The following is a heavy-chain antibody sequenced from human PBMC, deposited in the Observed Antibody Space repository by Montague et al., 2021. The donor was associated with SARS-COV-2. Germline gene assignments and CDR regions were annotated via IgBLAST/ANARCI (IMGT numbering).Heavy chain of an antibody. CDR3: AREPQVGAMDY. CDR2: IYHSGST. J-gene: IGHJ4*02. V-gene: IGHV4-34*01. Sequence: SETLSLTCAVYGGSLSGYYWSWIRQPPGKGLEWIGEIYHSGSTNYNPSLKSRVTISVDTSKNQFSLRLSSVTAADTAVYYCAREPQVGAMDYWGQGTLVTVSS. D-gene: IGHD1-26*01. CDR1: GGSLSGYY.